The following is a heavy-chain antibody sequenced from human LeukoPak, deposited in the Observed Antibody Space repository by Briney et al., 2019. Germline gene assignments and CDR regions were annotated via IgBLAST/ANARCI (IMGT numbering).Heavy chain of an antibody. CDR3: ARSLGTTFGVDY. V-gene: IGHV1-69*04. CDR2: IIPIFGIA. D-gene: IGHD1-1*01. CDR1: GGTFSSYA. Sequence: SVKDSCKASGGTFSSYAISWVRQAPGQGLEWMGRIIPIFGIANYAQKFQGRVTITADKSTSTAYMELSSLRSEDTAVYYCARSLGTTFGVDYWGQGTLVTVSS. J-gene: IGHJ4*02.